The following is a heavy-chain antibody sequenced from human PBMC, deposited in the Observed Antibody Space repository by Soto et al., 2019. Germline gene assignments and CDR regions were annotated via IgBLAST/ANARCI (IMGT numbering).Heavy chain of an antibody. Sequence: GLESLGWISVFDGHTNYEKKFQDRLIMSSDTSTSTAYMELRSLTSDDTAVYYCARGPSTIATTGPWFDPWGQGTLVTVSS. D-gene: IGHD1-26*01. CDR2: ISVFDGHT. J-gene: IGHJ5*02. CDR3: ARGPSTIATTGPWFDP. V-gene: IGHV1-18*01.